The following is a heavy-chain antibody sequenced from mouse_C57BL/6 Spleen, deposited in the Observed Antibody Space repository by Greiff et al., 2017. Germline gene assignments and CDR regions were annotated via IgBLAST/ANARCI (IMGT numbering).Heavy chain of an antibody. CDR2: IDPSDSYT. V-gene: IGHV1-69*01. Sequence: QVQLQQPGAELVMPGASVKLSCKASGYTFTSYWMHWVKQRPGQGLAWIGEIDPSDSYTNYNQKFRGKSTLTVDKSSSTAYMQLSSLTSEDSAVYYCARKDLYYDYDYFDYWGQGTTLTVSS. CDR1: GYTFTSYW. D-gene: IGHD2-4*01. CDR3: ARKDLYYDYDYFDY. J-gene: IGHJ2*01.